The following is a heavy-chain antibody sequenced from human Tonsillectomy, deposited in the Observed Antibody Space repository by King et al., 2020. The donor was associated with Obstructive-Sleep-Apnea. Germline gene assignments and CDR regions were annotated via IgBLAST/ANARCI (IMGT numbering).Heavy chain of an antibody. D-gene: IGHD3-22*01. Sequence: MQLQESGPGLVKPSETLSLTCTVSGGSISSSSYFWGWIRQPPGKGLEWIGSIYYSGSTCYNPSLKSRVTISVDTSKNQFSLKLSSVTAADTAVYYCARAQAYYFDSSGYYTFDYWGQGTLVTVSS. CDR1: GGSISSSSYF. CDR2: IYYSGST. V-gene: IGHV4-39*07. J-gene: IGHJ4*02. CDR3: ARAQAYYFDSSGYYTFDY.